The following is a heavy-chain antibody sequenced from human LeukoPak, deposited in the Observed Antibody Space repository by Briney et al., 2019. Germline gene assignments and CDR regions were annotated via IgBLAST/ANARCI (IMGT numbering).Heavy chain of an antibody. CDR3: ARALRGTNWFDP. D-gene: IGHD3-16*01. Sequence: SETLSLTCTVSGGSISSGGYYWSWIRQHPGKGLEWIGYIYYSGSTYYNPSLKSRVTISVDTSKNQFSLKLSSVTAADTAVYYSARALRGTNWFDPWGQGTLVTVSS. CDR1: GGSISSGGYY. J-gene: IGHJ5*02. CDR2: IYYSGST. V-gene: IGHV4-31*03.